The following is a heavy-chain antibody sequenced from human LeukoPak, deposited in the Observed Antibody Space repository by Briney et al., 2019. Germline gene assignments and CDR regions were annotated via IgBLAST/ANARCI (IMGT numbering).Heavy chain of an antibody. CDR2: IRYDGSNK. CDR3: AKDPDCTSGICYTFFDY. J-gene: IGHJ4*02. D-gene: IGHD2-8*01. Sequence: GSLRLSFAASGFTFSSYGMHWVRQAPGKGLEWVAFIRYDGSNKYYADSVKGRFTISRDNSKNTLYLQMNSLRAEDTAVYYCAKDPDCTSGICYTFFDYWGQGTLVTVSS. V-gene: IGHV3-30*02. CDR1: GFTFSSYG.